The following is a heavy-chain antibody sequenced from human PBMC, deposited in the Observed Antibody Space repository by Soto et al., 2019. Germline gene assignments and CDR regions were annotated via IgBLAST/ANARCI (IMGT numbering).Heavy chain of an antibody. CDR1: GGSISSGCYY. Sequence: SETLSLTCTVSGGSISSGCYYWNWIRQHPGKGLEWIGYIYYSGTTYYNPSLKSRVTISVDTSKNQFSLKLSSVTAADTAVYFCAASCVGCGGFNYYGMDVWGQGTTVTVSS. CDR2: IYYSGTT. CDR3: AASCVGCGGFNYYGMDV. J-gene: IGHJ6*02. V-gene: IGHV4-31*03. D-gene: IGHD2-21*01.